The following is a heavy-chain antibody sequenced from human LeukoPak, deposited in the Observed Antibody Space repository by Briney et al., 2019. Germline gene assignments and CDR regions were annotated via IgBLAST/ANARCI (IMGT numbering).Heavy chain of an antibody. CDR1: GGSISSHY. V-gene: IGHV4-59*11. J-gene: IGHJ6*03. Sequence: SETLSLTCTVSGGSISSHYWSWIRQPPGKGLEWIRYIYYSGSTNYNPSLKSRVTISVDTSKNQFSLKLSSVTAADTAVYYCARVSPLISNGYYYYYYMDVWGKGTTVTVSS. D-gene: IGHD4-11*01. CDR2: IYYSGST. CDR3: ARVSPLISNGYYYYYYMDV.